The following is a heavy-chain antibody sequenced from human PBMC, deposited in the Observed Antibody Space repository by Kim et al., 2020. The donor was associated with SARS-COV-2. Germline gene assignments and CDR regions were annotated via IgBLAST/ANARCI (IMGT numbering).Heavy chain of an antibody. D-gene: IGHD3-3*01. CDR1: GGSISSSNW. V-gene: IGHV4-4*02. CDR2: IYHSGST. Sequence: SETLSLTCAVSGGSISSSNWWSWVRQPPGKGLEWIGEIYHSGSTNYNPSLKSRVTISVDKSKNQFSLKLSSVTAADTAVYYCARAGITIFGVVSNFDYWGQGTLVTVSS. CDR3: ARAGITIFGVVSNFDY. J-gene: IGHJ4*02.